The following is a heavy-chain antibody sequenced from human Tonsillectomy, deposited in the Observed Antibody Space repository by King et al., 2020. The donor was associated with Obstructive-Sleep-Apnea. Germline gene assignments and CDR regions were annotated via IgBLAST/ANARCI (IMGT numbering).Heavy chain of an antibody. CDR1: GLTFRNYI. CDR2: ISKDGNKQ. CDR3: PREPNGDYDAFDL. Sequence: VQLVESGGGVVQPGRSLRLSCAVSGLTFRNYIMHWVRQAPGRGLEWVSLISKDGNKQFYADSVKGRFTISRDNSKNTLFLQMNSLRDEDTAVYYCPREPNGDYDAFDLWGQGTVVTVSA. D-gene: IGHD4-17*01. J-gene: IGHJ3*01. V-gene: IGHV3-30*04.